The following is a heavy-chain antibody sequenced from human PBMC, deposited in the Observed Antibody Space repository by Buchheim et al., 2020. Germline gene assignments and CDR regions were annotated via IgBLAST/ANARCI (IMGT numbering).Heavy chain of an antibody. Sequence: QVQLRESGPGLVKASETLSLTCTVSGGSVTGYYWNWVRLPPGKGLEWIGYIFYSRPNYNSFLKSRVTISADASRSQISLKLSSVTAADTAMYFCAQLEVLRGTNAFEIWGQGT. D-gene: IGHD1-1*01. CDR3: AQLEVLRGTNAFEI. V-gene: IGHV4-59*02. CDR1: GGSVTGYY. J-gene: IGHJ3*02. CDR2: IFYSRP.